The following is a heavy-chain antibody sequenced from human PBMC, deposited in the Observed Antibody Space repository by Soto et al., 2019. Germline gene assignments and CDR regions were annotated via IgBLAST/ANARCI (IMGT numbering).Heavy chain of an antibody. CDR1: GFTVSNNY. Sequence: EVQLVETGGGLIQPGGSLRLSCAASGFTVSNNYMSWVRQAPGKGLEWVSLIYSGGSTFYADSVKGRFTISRDNSKNTLFLQMNSLRAEDTAVYFCATYTSLDYWGQGTLVTVSA. CDR3: ATYTSLDY. D-gene: IGHD2-2*02. CDR2: IYSGGST. J-gene: IGHJ4*02. V-gene: IGHV3-53*02.